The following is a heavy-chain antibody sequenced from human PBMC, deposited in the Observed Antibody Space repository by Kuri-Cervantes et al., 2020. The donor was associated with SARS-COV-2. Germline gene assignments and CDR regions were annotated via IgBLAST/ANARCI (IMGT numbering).Heavy chain of an antibody. CDR2: ISSSGSTI. CDR3: AKDRAPRSSDYFDC. D-gene: IGHD6-25*01. J-gene: IGHJ4*02. Sequence: GESLKISCAASGFTFSSYEMNWVRQAPGKGLEWVSYISSSGSTIYYADSVKGRFTISRDNAKNSLYLQMNSLRAEDTAVYYCAKDRAPRSSDYFDCWGQGTLVTVSS. CDR1: GFTFSSYE. V-gene: IGHV3-48*03.